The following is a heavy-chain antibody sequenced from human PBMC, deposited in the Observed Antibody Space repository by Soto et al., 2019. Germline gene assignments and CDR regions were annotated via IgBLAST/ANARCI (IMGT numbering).Heavy chain of an antibody. CDR3: AKSPNFYCSSPNCYKYYFDH. D-gene: IGHD2-2*02. Sequence: XGSLRLSFAASGFTFNTYGMHWVRQAPGKGLEWVAVISYDGSEKYYVDSVKGRFTISKDNSKNTLYLQMNSLRPEDTAVYYCAKSPNFYCSSPNCYKYYFDHWGQGTRVTVSS. V-gene: IGHV3-30*18. CDR2: ISYDGSEK. J-gene: IGHJ4*02. CDR1: GFTFNTYG.